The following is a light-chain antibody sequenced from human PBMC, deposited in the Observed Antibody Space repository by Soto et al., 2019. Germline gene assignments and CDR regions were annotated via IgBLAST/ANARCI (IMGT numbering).Light chain of an antibody. CDR2: EVT. CDR3: CLYVGGRTYV. Sequence: QSVLTQPASVSGSPGQSITISCTGSSGDVGGYGYVSWYQQHPGKAPKLIIYEVTKRPSGVSNRFSGSKSGTTASLTISGLQSDDEADYYCCLYVGGRTYVFGAGTKVTVL. J-gene: IGLJ1*01. CDR1: SGDVGGYGY. V-gene: IGLV2-23*02.